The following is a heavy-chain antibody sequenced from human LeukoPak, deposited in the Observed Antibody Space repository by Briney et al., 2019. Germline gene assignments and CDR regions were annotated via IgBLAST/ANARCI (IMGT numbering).Heavy chain of an antibody. Sequence: GGSLRLSCVVSGITLSNYGMYWVRQAPGKGLEWVAFVRKDATEKKYADSVEGRFTISRDDSENTVYLKMNNLRVDDTAVYYCAKRSGPNSGPFDSWGQGTPVIVSS. CDR1: GITLSNYG. D-gene: IGHD1-1*01. J-gene: IGHJ4*02. V-gene: IGHV3-30*02. CDR2: VRKDATEK. CDR3: AKRSGPNSGPFDS.